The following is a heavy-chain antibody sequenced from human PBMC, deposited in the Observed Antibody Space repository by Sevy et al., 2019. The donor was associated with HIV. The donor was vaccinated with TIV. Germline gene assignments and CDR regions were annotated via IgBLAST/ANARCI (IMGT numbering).Heavy chain of an antibody. J-gene: IGHJ4*02. Sequence: SETLSLMCTVSGGYISNYYWSWIRQPPGKGLEWIGYMYSGGSTNYNPSLSSRITMSVDTSQNLFSLKLTSVTAADTAVYYCARVATMAGTVDSWGQGTLVTVSS. CDR2: MYSGGST. CDR3: ARVATMAGTVDS. CDR1: GGYISNYY. D-gene: IGHD1-1*01. V-gene: IGHV4-59*01.